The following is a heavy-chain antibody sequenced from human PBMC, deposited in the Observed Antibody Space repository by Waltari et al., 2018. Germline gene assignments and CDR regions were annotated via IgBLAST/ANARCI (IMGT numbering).Heavy chain of an antibody. V-gene: IGHV4-59*11. CDR3: ARDGNGEDY. D-gene: IGHD4-17*01. CDR2: IYYSGST. Sequence: QVQLQESGPGLVKPSETLSLTCTVSGGSISSHYWSWIRQPPGKGLEWIGYIYYSGSTNYSPSLKSRVTISVDTSKNQFSLKLSSVTAADMAVYYCARDGNGEDYWGQGTLVTVSS. CDR1: GGSISSHY. J-gene: IGHJ4*02.